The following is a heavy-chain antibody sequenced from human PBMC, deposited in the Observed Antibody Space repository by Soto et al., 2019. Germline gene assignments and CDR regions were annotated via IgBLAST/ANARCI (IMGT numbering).Heavy chain of an antibody. D-gene: IGHD3-10*01. V-gene: IGHV1-46*01. CDR3: ARVELMVRGVIGWFDP. CDR2: INPSGGST. CDR1: GYTFTSYY. J-gene: IGHJ5*02. Sequence: ASVKVSCKASGYTFTSYYMHWVRQAPGQGLEWMGIINPSGGSTSYAQKFQGRVTMTRDTSTSTVYMELSSPRSEDTAVYYCARVELMVRGVIGWFDPWGQGTLVTVSS.